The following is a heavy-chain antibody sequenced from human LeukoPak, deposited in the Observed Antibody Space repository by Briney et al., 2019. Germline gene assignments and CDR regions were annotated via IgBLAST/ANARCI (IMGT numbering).Heavy chain of an antibody. J-gene: IGHJ4*02. Sequence: PSGTLSLTCAVSGDSISGFYWSWIRQAAGKGLEWIGHIYTSGSTNYNPSLKSRVTMSVDMSKNQFSLKPRSVTAADTAVYYCARDVVAARGSFDYWGQGTLVTVSS. CDR2: IYTSGST. CDR1: GDSISGFY. CDR3: ARDVVAARGSFDY. D-gene: IGHD2-2*01. V-gene: IGHV4-4*07.